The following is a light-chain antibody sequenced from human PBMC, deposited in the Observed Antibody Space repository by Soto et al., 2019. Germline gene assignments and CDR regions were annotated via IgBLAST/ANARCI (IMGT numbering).Light chain of an antibody. J-gene: IGLJ2*01. Sequence: QSALTQPPSASGSPGQSVTISCTGTSSDVGGYNYVSWYQQHPGKAPKLMIYEVSKRPSGVSNRFSGSKSGNTASLTISGLQAEDEADYFCSSYTTTSTLVLFGGGTKLTVL. CDR2: EVS. V-gene: IGLV2-14*01. CDR3: SSYTTTSTLVL. CDR1: SSDVGGYNY.